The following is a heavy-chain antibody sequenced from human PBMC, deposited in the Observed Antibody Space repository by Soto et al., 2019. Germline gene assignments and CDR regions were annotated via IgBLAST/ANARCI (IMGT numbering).Heavy chain of an antibody. D-gene: IGHD2-8*01. CDR3: ARPNGRGGPEAFAC. Sequence: PSETLSLTCTVSGGSISSSSYYWGWIRQPPGKELVWIGNIYHDGSTFYNPSLKSRVTISVDTSKNQFSLRLSSVTAADTAVYYCARPNGRGGPEAFACWGQGPRVTVS. V-gene: IGHV4-39*01. CDR1: GGSISSSSYY. CDR2: IYHDGST. J-gene: IGHJ4*02.